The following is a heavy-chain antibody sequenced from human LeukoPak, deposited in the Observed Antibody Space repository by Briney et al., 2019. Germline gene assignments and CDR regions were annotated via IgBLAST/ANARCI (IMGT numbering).Heavy chain of an antibody. Sequence: GRSLRLSCAASGISFSKYGMHWIRQAPGKGLEWVAGISYDGSNQDYVDSVKGRFTISRDNSKSTLYLQMNSLRAEDTALYYCAREDGSSYYFDYWGQGTLVTVSS. CDR3: AREDGSSYYFDY. D-gene: IGHD1-26*01. J-gene: IGHJ4*02. V-gene: IGHV3-30*03. CDR2: ISYDGSNQ. CDR1: GISFSKYG.